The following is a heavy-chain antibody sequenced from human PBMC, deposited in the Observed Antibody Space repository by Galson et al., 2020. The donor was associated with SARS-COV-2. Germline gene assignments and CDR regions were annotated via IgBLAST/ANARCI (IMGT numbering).Heavy chain of an antibody. D-gene: IGHD6-6*01. V-gene: IGHV1-2*02. CDR2: INPQNGGR. CDR3: ARDRLDYYNGMDV. J-gene: IGHJ6*02. Sequence: ASVKVSCKASGYTFTDYYMHWVRQAPGQGLEWMGWINPQNGGRHYAQNFQGRVTMTRDTSISTAYMELSSLTSDDAAVYYCARDRLDYYNGMDVWGPGTTVTVSS. CDR1: GYTFTDYY.